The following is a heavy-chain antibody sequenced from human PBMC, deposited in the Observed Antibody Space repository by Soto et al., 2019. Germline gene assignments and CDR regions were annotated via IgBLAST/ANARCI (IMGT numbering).Heavy chain of an antibody. CDR2: ISYDGSNK. Sequence: PGGSLRLSCAASGFTFSSYGMHWVRQAPGKGLEWVAVISYDGSNKYYADSVKGRFTISRDNSKNTLYLQMNSLRAEDTAVYYCAKAYYDFWSGYYTGYPYYMDVWGKGTTVTVSS. CDR3: AKAYYDFWSGYYTGYPYYMDV. V-gene: IGHV3-30*18. J-gene: IGHJ6*03. CDR1: GFTFSSYG. D-gene: IGHD3-3*01.